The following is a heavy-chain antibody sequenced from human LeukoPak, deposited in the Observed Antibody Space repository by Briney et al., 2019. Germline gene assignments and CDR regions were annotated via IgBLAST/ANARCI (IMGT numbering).Heavy chain of an antibody. Sequence: PSQTLSVNSTVSGGSMRRGGYYWSWIRQHPGKGLEWIGHIYYSGSTYYNPSLKSRPTISLDMSKNQFSLKLSSVSAADTAVYYCAGGSLAAAGYPYYHYGLDVWGQGTTVIVSS. CDR2: IYYSGST. V-gene: IGHV4-31*03. CDR3: AGGSLAAAGYPYYHYGLDV. CDR1: GGSMRRGGYY. D-gene: IGHD6-13*01. J-gene: IGHJ6*02.